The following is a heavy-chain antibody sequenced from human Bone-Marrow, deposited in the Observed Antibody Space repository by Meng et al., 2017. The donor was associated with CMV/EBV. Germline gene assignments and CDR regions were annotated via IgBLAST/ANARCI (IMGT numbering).Heavy chain of an antibody. Sequence: ASVKVSCKASGYTFTGYYMHWVRQATGQGLEWMGWMNPNSGNTGYAQKFQGRVTITRNTSISTAYMELSSLRSEDTAVYYCARGNFGNSSNYYYYGMDVWGQGTTVTVSS. CDR3: ARGNFGNSSNYYYYGMDV. D-gene: IGHD4-23*01. J-gene: IGHJ6*02. CDR1: GYTFTGYY. V-gene: IGHV1-8*03. CDR2: MNPNSGNT.